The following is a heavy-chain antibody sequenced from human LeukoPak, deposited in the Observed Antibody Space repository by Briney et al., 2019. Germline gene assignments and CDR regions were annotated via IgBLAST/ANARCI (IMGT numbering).Heavy chain of an antibody. CDR3: VRGSGFCSGGSCYSHYWYFDL. CDR1: GGSVNSFY. D-gene: IGHD2-15*01. Sequence: SETLSLTCTVSGGSVNSFYWSWIRQPPGKGLEWIGYTYYRGSTKYNPSLKSRVTISVDTSKNQFSLRLTSETAADTAVYYCVRGSGFCSGGSCYSHYWYFDLWGRGTLVTVSA. J-gene: IGHJ2*01. CDR2: TYYRGST. V-gene: IGHV4-59*02.